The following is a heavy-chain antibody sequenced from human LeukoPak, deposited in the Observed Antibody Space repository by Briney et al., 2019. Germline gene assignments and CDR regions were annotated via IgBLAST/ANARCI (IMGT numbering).Heavy chain of an antibody. CDR1: GLINSTYC. V-gene: IGHV3-7*02. J-gene: IGHJ4*02. Sequence: GGSLSLSCAASGLINSTYCRTWVRQAPGKGLEWVANIKQDGSEKYYVDSVEGRFIISRDNAKNSLNLQLNSLRAEDTAVYYCVSGSAYLRDWGQGTLVTVSS. CDR3: VSGSAYLRD. CDR2: IKQDGSEK. D-gene: IGHD3-10*01.